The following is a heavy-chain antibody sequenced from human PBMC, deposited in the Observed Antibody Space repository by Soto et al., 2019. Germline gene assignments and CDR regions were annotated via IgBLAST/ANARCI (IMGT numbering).Heavy chain of an antibody. CDR1: GGSISSGGYY. Sequence: SSETLSLTCTVSGGSISSGGYYWSWIRQHPGKGLEWIGYIYYSGSTYYNPSLKSRVTISVDTSKNQFSLKLSSVTAADTAVYYCARAGSSGSYYFDYWGQGTLVTVSS. V-gene: IGHV4-31*03. J-gene: IGHJ4*02. CDR3: ARAGSSGSYYFDY. CDR2: IYYSGST. D-gene: IGHD3-10*01.